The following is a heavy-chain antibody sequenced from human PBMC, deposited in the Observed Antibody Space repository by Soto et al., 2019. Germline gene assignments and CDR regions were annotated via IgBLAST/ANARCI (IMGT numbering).Heavy chain of an antibody. CDR2: ISYDGSNK. CDR3: AKEGRSYDDFWSGSIGSVDI. CDR1: GFTFKNHA. J-gene: IGHJ3*02. D-gene: IGHD3-3*01. Sequence: QGQLVESGGDAVQPGRSLRLSCVGSGFTFKNHAMHWVRLAPGQGLEWVAYISYDGSNKAYGDSVQGRFTISRDNSKNTVILQMNSLRVEDTGVFHCAKEGRSYDDFWSGSIGSVDIWGRGTTVTVSS. V-gene: IGHV3-30*18.